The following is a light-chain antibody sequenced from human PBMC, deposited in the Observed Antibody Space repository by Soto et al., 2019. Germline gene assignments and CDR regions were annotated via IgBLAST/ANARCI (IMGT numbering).Light chain of an antibody. CDR2: CES. CDR3: QQYDRQPIT. Sequence: EIVMAQSPATLSWSLGESATLSCRDSQTLSRSWVAWYQHKPSQAPTIRGSCESRRATGIPDRVSGGGSGTELNLTISRLEPEDVALYYCQQYDRQPITCGQGTRLEIK. J-gene: IGKJ5*01. V-gene: IGKV3-20*01. CDR1: QTLSRSW.